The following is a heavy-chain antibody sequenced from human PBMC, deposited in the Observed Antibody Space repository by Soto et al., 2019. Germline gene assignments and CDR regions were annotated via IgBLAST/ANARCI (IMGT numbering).Heavy chain of an antibody. J-gene: IGHJ4*02. CDR1: GFTFSTYA. CDR3: ARDVGSSHGPGHPHYFDY. Sequence: GGSLRLSCAASGFTFSTYAMNWVRQAPGKGLEWVSGISGSGDSTYYADSVKGRFTVSRDNSKNTLYLQMNSVTAADTAVYYCARDVGSSHGPGHPHYFDYWGQGTLVTVSS. CDR2: ISGSGDST. V-gene: IGHV3-23*01. D-gene: IGHD2-2*01.